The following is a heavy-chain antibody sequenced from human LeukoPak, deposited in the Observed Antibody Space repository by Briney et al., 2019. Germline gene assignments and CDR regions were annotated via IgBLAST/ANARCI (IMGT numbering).Heavy chain of an antibody. CDR2: ISSSSSTI. CDR1: GFTFSSYS. J-gene: IGHJ5*02. D-gene: IGHD3-10*01. CDR3: ARDWGITMAQGAPLDP. V-gene: IGHV3-48*02. Sequence: PGGSLRLSCAASGFTFSSYSMNWVRQAPGKGLEWVSYISSSSSTIYYADSVKGRFTISRDNAKNSLYLQMNSLRDEDTAVYYCARDWGITMAQGAPLDPWGQGTLVTVSS.